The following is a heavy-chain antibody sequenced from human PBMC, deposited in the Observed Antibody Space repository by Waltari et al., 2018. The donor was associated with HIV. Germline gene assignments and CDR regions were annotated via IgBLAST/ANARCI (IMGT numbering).Heavy chain of an antibody. CDR3: ARGVSIVRGVMIRGHMDV. V-gene: IGHV1-18*01. Sequence: VQLVQSGAEMRKPGASVKVSCRASGYTCSAYTINWVRQAPGQGLERMGWISGYNGNTNYAQKFQGRVNMTTDTSTSTAHMELRSLRSDDTAVYYCARGVSIVRGVMIRGHMDVWGQGTTVTVSS. J-gene: IGHJ6*02. CDR1: GYTCSAYT. CDR2: ISGYNGNT. D-gene: IGHD3-10*01.